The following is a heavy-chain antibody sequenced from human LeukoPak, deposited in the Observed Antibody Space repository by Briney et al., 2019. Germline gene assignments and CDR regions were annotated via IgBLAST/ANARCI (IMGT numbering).Heavy chain of an antibody. CDR2: SNPNSGDT. V-gene: IGHV1-2*02. CDR3: ARRCSGGSCSGAFDI. J-gene: IGHJ3*02. CDR1: GYTFTGHY. D-gene: IGHD2-15*01. Sequence: ASVKVSCKASGYTFTGHYMHWVRQAPGQGLEWMGWSNPNSGDTNYAQKFQGSVTMTRDTSISTAYMELSSLRSDDTAVYYCARRCSGGSCSGAFDIWGQGTMVTVSS.